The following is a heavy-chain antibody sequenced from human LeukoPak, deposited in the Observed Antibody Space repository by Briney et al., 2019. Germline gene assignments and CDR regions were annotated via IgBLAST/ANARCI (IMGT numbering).Heavy chain of an antibody. D-gene: IGHD3-16*01. CDR3: ASLGGISNNWFDP. V-gene: IGHV3-33*01. CDR1: GFTFSSYV. Sequence: HTGGSLRLSCAASGFTFSSYVMHWVRQAPGKGLEWVAVIWYDGGSEYYADSVKARFTIARDNSKKTLYLQINSLRAEDAAVYYCASLGGISNNWFDPWGEGTLVSVSS. J-gene: IGHJ5*02. CDR2: IWYDGGSE.